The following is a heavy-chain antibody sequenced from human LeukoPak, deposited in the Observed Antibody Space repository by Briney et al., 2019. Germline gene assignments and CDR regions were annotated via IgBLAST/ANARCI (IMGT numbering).Heavy chain of an antibody. J-gene: IGHJ5*02. CDR3: ARGLAYYYGSGSSNWFDP. V-gene: IGHV4-39*01. D-gene: IGHD3-10*01. CDR1: GVSISSSNSY. Sequence: SETLSLTCTVSGVSISSSNSYWGWIRQPPGKGLEWIGSIYYSGNTYYNASLKSQVSISIDMSRNQFSLKLTSVTAADTAVYYCARGLAYYYGSGSSNWFDPWGQGTLVTVSS. CDR2: IYYSGNT.